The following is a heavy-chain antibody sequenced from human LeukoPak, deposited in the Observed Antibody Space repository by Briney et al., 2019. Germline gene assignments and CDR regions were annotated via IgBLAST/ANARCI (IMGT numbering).Heavy chain of an antibody. CDR2: ISYDGTKT. Sequence: QPGGSLRLSCAASEFTFSRYAMHWVRKAPGKGLEWLAIISYDGTKTYYADSVKGRFTISRDNSKNILYLQMNSPRTEDTGLYYCAKDNGRWDFLALFDHWGQGAHVIVS. D-gene: IGHD5-24*01. CDR1: EFTFSRYA. V-gene: IGHV3-30*18. J-gene: IGHJ4*02. CDR3: AKDNGRWDFLALFDH.